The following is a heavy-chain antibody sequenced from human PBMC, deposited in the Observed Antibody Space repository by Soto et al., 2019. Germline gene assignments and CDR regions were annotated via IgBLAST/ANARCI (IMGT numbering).Heavy chain of an antibody. J-gene: IGHJ4*02. CDR2: IKQDGSEK. D-gene: IGHD3-22*01. CDR3: PTLMCFYDSSGYYPYRNYFDY. V-gene: IGHV3-7*03. Sequence: GGSLRLSCAASGFTFSSYAMTWVRQPPGKGLEWVANIKQDGSEKYYVDYVKGRFTISRDNAKNSLYLQMNSLSAEDSAVYSFPTLMCFYDSSGYYPYRNYFDYWGQGTLVTVSS. CDR1: GFTFSSYA.